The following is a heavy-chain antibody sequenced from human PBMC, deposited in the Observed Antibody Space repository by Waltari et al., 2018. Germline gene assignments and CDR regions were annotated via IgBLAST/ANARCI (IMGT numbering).Heavy chain of an antibody. J-gene: IGHJ4*02. CDR3: ARCGRGVDSSASCLDH. D-gene: IGHD1-1*01. CDR2: VYYDGSTK. Sequence: VVQPGRSLRLSCAASGFIFSNYGMHWVRQAPGKGLEWVAVVYYDGSTKHYADSVKGRFTISRDNSKNTLNLEMNSLRAEDTAVYFCARCGRGVDSSASCLDHWGQGTLVTVSS. CDR1: GFIFSNYG. V-gene: IGHV3-33*08.